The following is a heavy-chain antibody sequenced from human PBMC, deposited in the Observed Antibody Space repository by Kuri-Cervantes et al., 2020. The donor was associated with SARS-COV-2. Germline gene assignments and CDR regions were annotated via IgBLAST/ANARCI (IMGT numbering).Heavy chain of an antibody. D-gene: IGHD3-10*01. Sequence: SQTLSLTCAVFGVPLNTYSWSWVRQSPGKGLQWIGEINHSGSTNYNPSLKSRVTISVDTSKNQFSLKLSSVTAADTAVYYCARGQRITMVRGVMGFDYWGQGTLVTVSS. J-gene: IGHJ4*02. CDR1: GVPLNTYS. CDR3: ARGQRITMVRGVMGFDY. V-gene: IGHV4-34*01. CDR2: INHSGST.